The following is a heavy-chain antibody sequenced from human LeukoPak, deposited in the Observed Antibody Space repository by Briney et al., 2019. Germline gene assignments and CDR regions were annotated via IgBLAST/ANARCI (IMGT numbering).Heavy chain of an antibody. D-gene: IGHD2-21*01. CDR1: GFTFYNYW. V-gene: IGHV3-7*03. CDR2: IKGDGSER. CDR3: AKDFRIGYSAHFDY. J-gene: IGHJ4*02. Sequence: GGSLRLSCAASGFTFYNYWMSWVRQAPGKGLEWVACIKGDGSERYHVDSVKGRFTISRDNAKNSLYLQMNSLRVEDTAVYYCAKDFRIGYSAHFDYWGQGALVTVSS.